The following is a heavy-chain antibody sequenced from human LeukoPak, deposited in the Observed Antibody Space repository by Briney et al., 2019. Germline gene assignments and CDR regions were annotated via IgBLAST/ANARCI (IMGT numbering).Heavy chain of an antibody. CDR1: GGSISSSGYY. D-gene: IGHD3-16*02. J-gene: IGHJ4*02. CDR2: IYSGST. Sequence: SETLSLTCTVSGGSISSSGYYWGWIRQPPGKGLEWIGSIYSGSTYYNPSLKSRVTISVDTSKNQFSLKLSSVTAADTAVYYCARDLDYDYVWGSYRFLTYFDYWGQGTLVTVSS. V-gene: IGHV4-39*07. CDR3: ARDLDYDYVWGSYRFLTYFDY.